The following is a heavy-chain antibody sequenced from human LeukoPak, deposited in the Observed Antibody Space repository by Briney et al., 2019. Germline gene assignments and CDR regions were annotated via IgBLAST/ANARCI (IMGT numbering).Heavy chain of an antibody. D-gene: IGHD3-10*01. Sequence: QSSETLSLTCTVSGYSISSGYYWGWIRQPPGKGLEWIGSIYHSRSTYHNPSLKSRVTISVDTSKNQFSLKLSSVTAADTAVYYCARVTSGSYSGHAFDIWGQGTMVTVSS. CDR3: ARVTSGSYSGHAFDI. CDR2: IYHSRST. J-gene: IGHJ3*02. CDR1: GYSISSGYY. V-gene: IGHV4-38-2*02.